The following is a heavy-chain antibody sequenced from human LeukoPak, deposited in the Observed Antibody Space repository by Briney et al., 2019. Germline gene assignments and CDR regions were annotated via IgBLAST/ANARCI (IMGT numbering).Heavy chain of an antibody. CDR2: ISAYNGNT. D-gene: IGHD3-16*01. J-gene: IGHJ6*03. Sequence: ASVKVSCKASGYTFTSYGISWVRQAPGQGLEWMGWISAYNGNTNYAQKLQGRVTMTTDTSTSTAYMELSSLRSEDTAVYYCARHLGGYYYYYMDVWGKGTTVTVSS. V-gene: IGHV1-18*01. CDR1: GYTFTSYG. CDR3: ARHLGGYYYYYMDV.